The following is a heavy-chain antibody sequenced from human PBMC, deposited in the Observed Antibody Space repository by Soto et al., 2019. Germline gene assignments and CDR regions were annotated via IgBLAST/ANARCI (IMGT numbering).Heavy chain of an antibody. J-gene: IGHJ4*02. CDR2: IIPIFGTA. CDR1: GGTFSSYA. V-gene: IGHV1-69*13. D-gene: IGHD3-16*02. CDR3: ASAVVGELSSNYFDY. Sequence: GASVKVSCKASGGTFSSYAISWVRQAPGQGLEWMGGIIPIFGTANYAQKFQGRVTITADESTSTAYMELSSLRSEDTAVYYCASAVVGELSSNYFDYWGQGTLVTVSS.